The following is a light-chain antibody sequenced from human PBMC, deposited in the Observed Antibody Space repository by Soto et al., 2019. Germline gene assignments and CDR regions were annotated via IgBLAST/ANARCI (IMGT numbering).Light chain of an antibody. J-gene: IGLJ2*01. V-gene: IGLV1-47*01. CDR2: SND. CDR1: GSNIGNNY. Sequence: QSVLTQPPSASGAPGQRVTISCSGSGSNIGNNYVSWYQQLPGTAPKLLIYSNDQRPSGVPDRFSGSKSGTSASLAISGLQSEDDAEYSCAAWDDNLIGVVFGGGTKLTVL. CDR3: AAWDDNLIGVV.